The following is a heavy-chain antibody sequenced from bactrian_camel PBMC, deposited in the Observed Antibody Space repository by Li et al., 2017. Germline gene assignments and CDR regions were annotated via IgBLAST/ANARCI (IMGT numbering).Heavy chain of an antibody. CDR1: GLPFSVYS. CDR3: ATNVVLGMCPRAYEWRY. Sequence: DVQLVESGGGSVQAGGSLRLSCIASGLPFSVYSMGWFRQAPGKEREGVAVIDSDGTIEYADSVKDRFTASRDNAKNTLYLQLNSLKPEDAGMYYCATNVVLGMCPRAYEWRYWGQGTQVTVS. D-gene: IGHD1*01. CDR2: IDSDGTI. J-gene: IGHJ4*01. V-gene: IGHV3S67*01.